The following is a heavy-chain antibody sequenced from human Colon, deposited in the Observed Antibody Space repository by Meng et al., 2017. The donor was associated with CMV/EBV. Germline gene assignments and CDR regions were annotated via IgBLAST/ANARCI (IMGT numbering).Heavy chain of an antibody. D-gene: IGHD4-17*01. V-gene: IGHV3-43D*03. CDR1: GFSFEDHA. CDR3: AKSPVTTSYYYYYYGMDV. CDR2: ITWDASGT. J-gene: IGHJ6*02. Sequence: SCEASGFSFEDHAMHWVRQAPGKGLEWVSLITWDASGTYYADSVRSRFTISRDNRKNLLYLQMNSLRPEDTAVYYCAKSPVTTSYYYYYYGMDVGGQGTTVTVSS.